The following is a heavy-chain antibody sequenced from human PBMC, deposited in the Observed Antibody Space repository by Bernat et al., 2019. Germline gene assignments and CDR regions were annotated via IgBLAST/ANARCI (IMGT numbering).Heavy chain of an antibody. CDR3: ARGNGYCSGGSCFDY. D-gene: IGHD2-15*01. J-gene: IGHJ4*02. Sequence: EVQLVESGGGLVQPGGSLRLSCAASGFTLSSYWMSWVRQAPGKGLEWVANIKQDGSEKYYVDSVKGRFTISRDNAKNSLYLQMNSLRAEDTAVYYCARGNGYCSGGSCFDYWGQGTLVSVSS. CDR1: GFTLSSYW. V-gene: IGHV3-7*03. CDR2: IKQDGSEK.